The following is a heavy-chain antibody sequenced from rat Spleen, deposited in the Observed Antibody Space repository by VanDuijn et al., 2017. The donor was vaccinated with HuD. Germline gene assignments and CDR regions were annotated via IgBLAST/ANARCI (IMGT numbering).Heavy chain of an antibody. D-gene: IGHD1-7*01. CDR2: ISYEGSST. CDR1: YSDYY. V-gene: IGHV5-22*01. J-gene: IGHJ2*01. CDR3: AAWRYYGPHY. Sequence: YSDYYMAWVRQAPKKGLEWVASISYEGSSTYYADTVKGRFTISRDNSKNTLYLEMNSLRSEDTAMYYCAAWRYYGPHYWGQGVMVTVSS.